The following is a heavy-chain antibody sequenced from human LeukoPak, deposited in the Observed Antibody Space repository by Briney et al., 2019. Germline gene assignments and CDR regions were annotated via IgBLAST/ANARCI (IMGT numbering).Heavy chain of an antibody. CDR2: IYWNDDK. CDR1: GFSLSTSGVG. V-gene: IGHV2-5*01. Sequence: SGPTLVKPTQTLTLTCTFSGFSLSTSGVGVGWIRQPPGKALEWLALIYWNDDKRYRPSLRSRLTITKDTSKNQVVLTMTNMDPVDTATYYCAHIRTYYYDSSAFTFDYWGQGTLVTVSS. CDR3: AHIRTYYYDSSAFTFDY. J-gene: IGHJ4*02. D-gene: IGHD3-22*01.